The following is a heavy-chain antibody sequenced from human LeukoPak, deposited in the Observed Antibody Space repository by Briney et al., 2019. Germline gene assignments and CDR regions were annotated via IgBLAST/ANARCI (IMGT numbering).Heavy chain of an antibody. J-gene: IGHJ3*02. D-gene: IGHD6-13*01. V-gene: IGHV3-21*01. CDR3: ARDSAGDAFDI. CDR1: GFTFSSYS. CDR2: ISSSSGYI. Sequence: GGSLRLSCAASGFTFSSYSMNWVRQAPGKGLEWVSSISSSSGYIYYADSVKGRFTISRDNAKNSLYLQMNSLRAEDTAVYYCARDSAGDAFDIWGQGTMVTVSS.